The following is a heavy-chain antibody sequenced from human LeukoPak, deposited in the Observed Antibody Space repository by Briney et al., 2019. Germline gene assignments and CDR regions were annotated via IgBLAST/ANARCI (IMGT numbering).Heavy chain of an antibody. CDR3: ARGITSFGVVPFDP. D-gene: IGHD3-3*01. Sequence: SETLSLTCTVSGGSISSSSYYWGWIRQPPGKGRERIGSIYYSGSTYYNLSLRSRVSIAADTSKNHFSLKLSSVTAADTAVYYCARGITSFGVVPFDPWGQGTLVTVSS. CDR1: GGSISSSSYY. CDR2: IYYSGST. V-gene: IGHV4-39*02. J-gene: IGHJ5*02.